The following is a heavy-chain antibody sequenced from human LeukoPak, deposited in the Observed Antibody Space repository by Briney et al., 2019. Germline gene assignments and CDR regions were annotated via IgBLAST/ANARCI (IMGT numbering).Heavy chain of an antibody. CDR1: GFRFGSTG. V-gene: IGHV3-23*01. D-gene: IGHD6-25*01. J-gene: IGHJ4*02. CDR3: ARDAGSAWPFDY. Sequence: GGSLRLSCAAAGFRFGSTGMTWVRRDPGKGLEWVSTVSPGGDNTHYADSVQGRFIISRDNSKNTLYLQMNSLRAEDTAIYYCARDAGSAWPFDYWGRGTLVTDSS. CDR2: VSPGGDNT.